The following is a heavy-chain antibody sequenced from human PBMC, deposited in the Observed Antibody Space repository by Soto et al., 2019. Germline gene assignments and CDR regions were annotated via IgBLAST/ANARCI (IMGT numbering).Heavy chain of an antibody. Sequence: QVQLVESGGGVVQPGRSLRLSCAASGFTFSSYGMHWVRQAPGKGLEWVAVIWYDGSNKYYADSVKGRFTISRDNSKNTLYLKMNSLRAEDTAVYYCARDRRITMIVGRAASPFDYWGQGPLVTVSS. J-gene: IGHJ4*02. CDR3: ARDRRITMIVGRAASPFDY. CDR1: GFTFSSYG. CDR2: IWYDGSNK. D-gene: IGHD3-22*01. V-gene: IGHV3-33*01.